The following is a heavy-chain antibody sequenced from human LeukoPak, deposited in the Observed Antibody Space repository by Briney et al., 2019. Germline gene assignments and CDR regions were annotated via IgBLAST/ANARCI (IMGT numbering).Heavy chain of an antibody. V-gene: IGHV4-39*07. Sequence: KPSETLSLTCTVSGGSISSSSYYWGWIRQPPGKGLEWIGSIYYSGSTCYNPSLKSRVTISVDTSKNQFSLRLSSVTAADTAVYYCARGSLLGHYDSSGYSGLDYWGQGTLVTVSS. J-gene: IGHJ4*02. CDR1: GGSISSSSYY. CDR3: ARGSLLGHYDSSGYSGLDY. D-gene: IGHD3-22*01. CDR2: IYYSGST.